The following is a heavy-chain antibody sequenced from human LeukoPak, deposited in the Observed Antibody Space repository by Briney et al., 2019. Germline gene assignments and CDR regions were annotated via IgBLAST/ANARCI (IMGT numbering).Heavy chain of an antibody. CDR2: ISAYNGYT. D-gene: IGHD3-10*01. CDR1: GYTFTSYG. CDR3: ARSGSGRYYYMDV. Sequence: VSVKVSCKASGYTFTSYGISWVRQAPGQGLEWMGWISAYNGYTNYPQKLQGRVTMTTDTSTSTAYMELRSLRSDDTAVYYCARSGSGRYYYMDVWGKGTTVTVSS. J-gene: IGHJ6*03. V-gene: IGHV1-18*01.